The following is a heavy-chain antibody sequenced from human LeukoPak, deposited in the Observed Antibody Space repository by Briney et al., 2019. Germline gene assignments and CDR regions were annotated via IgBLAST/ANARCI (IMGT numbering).Heavy chain of an antibody. CDR3: ARDSGHAFDI. J-gene: IGHJ3*02. CDR1: GFTFSTYG. D-gene: IGHD6-25*01. V-gene: IGHV3-33*01. Sequence: GGSLRLSCVASGFTFSTYGMHWVRQASGKGLEWVAVIWYDGSNKYYGDSVKGRFTISRDNSKNTLYLQMNSLRAEDTAVYYCARDSGHAFDIWGQGTMVTVSS. CDR2: IWYDGSNK.